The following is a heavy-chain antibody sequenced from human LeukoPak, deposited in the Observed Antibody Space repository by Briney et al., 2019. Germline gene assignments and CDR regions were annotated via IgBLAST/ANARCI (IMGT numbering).Heavy chain of an antibody. D-gene: IGHD6-13*01. V-gene: IGHV1-18*01. J-gene: IGHJ3*02. CDR2: ISAYNGNT. CDR1: GYTFTSYG. CDR3: ATSSSWFDAFDI. Sequence: ASVKVSCKAFGYTFTSYGISWVRQAPGQGLEWMGWISAYNGNTNYAQKLQGRVTMTTDTSTSTAYMELRSLRSDDTAVYYCATSSSWFDAFDIWGQGTMVTVSS.